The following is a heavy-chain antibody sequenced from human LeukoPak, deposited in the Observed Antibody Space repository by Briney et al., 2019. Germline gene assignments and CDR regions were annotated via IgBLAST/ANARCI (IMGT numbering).Heavy chain of an antibody. CDR1: GFTFTTYG. J-gene: IGHJ4*02. D-gene: IGHD3-10*01. CDR2: ISSSSSAI. Sequence: GGSLRLSCAASGFTFTTYGMNWARQAPGKGLEWISYISSSSSAIQYADSVKGRFTISRDNDKNSLYLQMNSLRAEDTAVYYCTRDSGRRRGVFNIDYWGQGTLVTVSS. V-gene: IGHV3-48*01. CDR3: TRDSGRRRGVFNIDY.